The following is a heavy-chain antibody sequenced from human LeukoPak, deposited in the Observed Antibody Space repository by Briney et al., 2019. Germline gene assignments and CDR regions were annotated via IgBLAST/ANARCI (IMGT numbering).Heavy chain of an antibody. V-gene: IGHV4-59*01. CDR3: ARVYSYGEIWFDP. D-gene: IGHD5-18*01. J-gene: IGHJ5*02. CDR2: IYYSGTT. CDR1: GVSISSYY. Sequence: SETLSLTCTVSGVSISSYYWSWIRQPPGKGLEWIGYIYYSGTTNYSPSLKSRVTISIDTSKNQFSLKMSSVTAADTAVYYCARVYSYGEIWFDPWGHGILVTVSS.